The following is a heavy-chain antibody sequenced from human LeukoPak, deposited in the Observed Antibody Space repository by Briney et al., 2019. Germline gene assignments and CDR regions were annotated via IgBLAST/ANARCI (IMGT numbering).Heavy chain of an antibody. CDR2: ISSNGGST. J-gene: IGHJ4*02. Sequence: GGSLRLSCAASGFTFSSYAMHWVRQAPGKGLEYVSAISSNGGSTYCANSVKGRFTVSRDNSKNTLYLQMGSLRAEDMAVYYCASGKSYYYDSSGYCAYWGQGTLVTVSS. D-gene: IGHD3-22*01. CDR1: GFTFSSYA. V-gene: IGHV3-64*01. CDR3: ASGKSYYYDSSGYCAY.